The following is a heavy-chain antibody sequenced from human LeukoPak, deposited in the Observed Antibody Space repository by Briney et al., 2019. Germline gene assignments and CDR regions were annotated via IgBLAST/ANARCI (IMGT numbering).Heavy chain of an antibody. CDR1: GYTFTGYY. J-gene: IGHJ3*02. CDR2: INPNSGGT. V-gene: IGHV1-2*02. D-gene: IGHD3-9*01. Sequence: ASVKVSCKASGYTFTGYYMHWVRQAPGQGLEWMGWINPNSGGTNYAQKFQGRVTMTRDTSISTAYTELSSLTSDDTTVYYCARRRVYDILTSYAFDIWGQGTMVTVSS. CDR3: ARRRVYDILTSYAFDI.